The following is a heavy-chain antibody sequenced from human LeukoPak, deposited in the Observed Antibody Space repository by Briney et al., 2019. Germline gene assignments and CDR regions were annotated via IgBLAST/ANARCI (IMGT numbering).Heavy chain of an antibody. J-gene: IGHJ5*01. V-gene: IGHV3-11*01. CDR3: ARAKGSGTYSAWFES. Sequence: GGSLRLSCAASGFSFSDYYMSWVRQPPGKGPEWLSSISHRDNSADYIESVKGRFTVSRDNAKESLYLQMNSLRVEDTAIYYCARAKGSGTYSAWFESWGQGTLVTVSS. CDR2: ISHRDNSA. D-gene: IGHD3-10*01. CDR1: GFSFSDYY.